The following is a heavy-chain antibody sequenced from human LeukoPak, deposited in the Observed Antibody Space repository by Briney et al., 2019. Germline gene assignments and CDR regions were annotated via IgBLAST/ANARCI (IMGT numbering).Heavy chain of an antibody. D-gene: IGHD6-19*01. Sequence: PGGSLRLSCAASGFTFSSYAMSWVRQAPGKGLEWVSAISGSGGSTYYADSVKGRFTISRDNSKNTLYLQMNSLRAEDTAVYYCAKSTGIAVAGDDYFDYWGQGTLVTVSS. CDR1: GFTFSSYA. CDR3: AKSTGIAVAGDDYFDY. V-gene: IGHV3-23*01. CDR2: ISGSGGST. J-gene: IGHJ4*02.